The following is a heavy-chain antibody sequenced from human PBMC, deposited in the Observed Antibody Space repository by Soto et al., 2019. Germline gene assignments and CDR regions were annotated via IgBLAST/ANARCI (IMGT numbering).Heavy chain of an antibody. J-gene: IGHJ6*02. V-gene: IGHV1-24*01. Sequence: GVSVQVSCKVSGYTLTELSMHWVRQAHGKGLEWMGGFDPEDGETIYAQKFQGRVTMTEDTSTDTAYMELSSLRSEDTAVYYCATSSEVYSGYDRRSHYYYYGMDVWGQGTTVTVSS. D-gene: IGHD5-12*01. CDR3: ATSSEVYSGYDRRSHYYYYGMDV. CDR1: GYTLTELS. CDR2: FDPEDGET.